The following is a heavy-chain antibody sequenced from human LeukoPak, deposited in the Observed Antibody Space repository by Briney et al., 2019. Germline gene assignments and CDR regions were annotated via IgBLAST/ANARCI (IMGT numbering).Heavy chain of an antibody. V-gene: IGHV4-59*10. CDR1: GGSFSGYY. J-gene: IGHJ4*02. CDR3: ARTPSSVYDSSGYYRGYFDY. D-gene: IGHD3-22*01. Sequence: SETLSLTCAVYGGSFSGYYWSWIRQPAGKGLEWIGRIYTSGSTNYNPSLKSRVTMSVDTSKNQFSLKLSSVTAADTAVYYCARTPSSVYDSSGYYRGYFDYWGQGTLVTVSS. CDR2: IYTSGST.